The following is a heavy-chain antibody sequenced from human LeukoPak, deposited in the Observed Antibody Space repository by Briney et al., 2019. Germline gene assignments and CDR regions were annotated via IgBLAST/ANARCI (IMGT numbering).Heavy chain of an antibody. CDR2: ISDIGST. Sequence: PSETLSLTCTVSGGSISSYYWSWIRQPPGKGLEWIAYISDIGSTNYNPSLKSRVTISVDTSKNQFSLKLSSVTAADTAVYYCAGGISVGATYFDYRGQGTLVTVSS. D-gene: IGHD1-26*01. J-gene: IGHJ4*02. V-gene: IGHV4-59*08. CDR3: AGGISVGATYFDY. CDR1: GGSISSYY.